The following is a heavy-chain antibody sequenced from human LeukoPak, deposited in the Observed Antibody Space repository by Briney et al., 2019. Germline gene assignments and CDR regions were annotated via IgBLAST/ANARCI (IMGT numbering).Heavy chain of an antibody. CDR3: ARGGYSYGHFDY. CDR2: IYHSGST. V-gene: IGHV4-39*07. Sequence: SETLSLTCTISGGSISSSSYYWGWIRQPPGKGLEWIGTIYHSGSTYYNPSLKSRVTISVDRSKNQFSLKLSSVTAADTAVYYCARGGYSYGHFDYWGQGTLVTVSS. D-gene: IGHD5-18*01. J-gene: IGHJ4*02. CDR1: GGSISSSSYY.